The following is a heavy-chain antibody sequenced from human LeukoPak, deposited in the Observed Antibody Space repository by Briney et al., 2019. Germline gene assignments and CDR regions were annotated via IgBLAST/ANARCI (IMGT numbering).Heavy chain of an antibody. CDR1: GFTFSNYG. J-gene: IGHJ5*02. D-gene: IGHD3-22*01. CDR3: ARDIDTSSHYGWFDP. CDR2: IWSHGRSE. V-gene: IGHV3-33*01. Sequence: GGSLRLSCVASGFTFSNYGIHWVRQAPGKGLEWVSVIWSHGRSEYYADSVKGRFTISRDNSKNTVSLQMSSLRAEDTAVYYCARDIDTSSHYGWFDPWGQGTLVIVSS.